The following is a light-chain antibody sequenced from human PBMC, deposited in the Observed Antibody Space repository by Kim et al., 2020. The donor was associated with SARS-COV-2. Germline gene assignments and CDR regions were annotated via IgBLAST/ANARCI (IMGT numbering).Light chain of an antibody. CDR3: QQYGNLPLT. Sequence: DIQMTQSPSSLSPSVGDTVTITCQASQDIRNYLNWYQQKPGQAPKVLIFDASSLETGVPLRFSGSGSGTHFTLTISRLQPEDFATYYCQQYGNLPLTFGEGTKVDIK. CDR2: DAS. CDR1: QDIRNY. V-gene: IGKV1-33*01. J-gene: IGKJ4*01.